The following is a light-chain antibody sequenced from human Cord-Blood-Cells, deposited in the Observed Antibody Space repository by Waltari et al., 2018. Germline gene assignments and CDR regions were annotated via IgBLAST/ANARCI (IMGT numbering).Light chain of an antibody. CDR1: KLGDNY. CDR3: QAWDSSTADVV. V-gene: IGLV3-1*01. CDR2: QDS. Sequence: SYELPQPPSVSVSPGQTASITCSGDKLGDNYACWYQQKPGQSPVLVIYQDSKRPSGIPERFSGSNSGNTATLTISGTQAMDEADYYCQAWDSSTADVVFGGGTKLTVL. J-gene: IGLJ2*01.